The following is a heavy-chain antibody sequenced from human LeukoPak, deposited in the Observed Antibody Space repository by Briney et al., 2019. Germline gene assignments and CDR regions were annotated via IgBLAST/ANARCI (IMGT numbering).Heavy chain of an antibody. CDR2: IYYSGST. J-gene: IGHJ6*02. V-gene: IGHV4-30-4*01. D-gene: IGHD2-15*01. CDR1: GGSISSGDYY. CDR3: ARDQYCRGGSCYPPINPPTTYYYYYGMDV. Sequence: SQTLSLTCTVSGGSISSGDYYWSWIRQPPGKGLEWIGYIYYSGSTYYNPSLKSRVTISVDTSRNQFSLKLSSVTAADTAVYYCARDQYCRGGSCYPPINPPTTYYYYYGMDVWGQGTTVTVSS.